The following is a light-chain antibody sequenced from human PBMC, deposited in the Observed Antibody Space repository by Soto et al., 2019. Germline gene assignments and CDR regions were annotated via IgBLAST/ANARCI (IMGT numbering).Light chain of an antibody. CDR3: QQYGNSLPWL. CDR2: GAS. V-gene: IGKV3-20*01. J-gene: IGKJ1*01. Sequence: EIVLAQSPGTLSLSPGEGATLSCRASQIVSNNYLAWYQQKPGQAPRLLVYGASRRATGIPDRFSGSGSGTDFTLTISRLEPEDFAVYYWQQYGNSLPWLFGQGTKVDIK. CDR1: QIVSNNY.